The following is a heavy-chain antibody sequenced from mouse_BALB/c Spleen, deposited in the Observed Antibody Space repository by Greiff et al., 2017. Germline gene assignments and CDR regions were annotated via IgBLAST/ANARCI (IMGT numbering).Heavy chain of an antibody. J-gene: IGHJ3*01. CDR3: AREGPWFAY. V-gene: IGHV3-2*02. CDR1: GYSITSDYA. CDR2: ISYSGST. Sequence: EVKLVESGPGLVKPSQSLSLTCTVTGYSITSDYAWNWIRQFPGNKLEWMGYISYSGSTSYNPSLKSRISITRDTSKNQFFLQLNSVTTEDTATYYCAREGPWFAYWGQGTLVTVSA.